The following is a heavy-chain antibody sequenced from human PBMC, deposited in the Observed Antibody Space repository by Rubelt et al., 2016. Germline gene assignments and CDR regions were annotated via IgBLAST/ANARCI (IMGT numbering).Heavy chain of an antibody. D-gene: IGHD6-19*01. CDR3: ARAVAEDDAFDI. J-gene: IGHJ3*02. V-gene: IGHV1-2*04. Sequence: QVQLVQSGAEVKKPGASVEVSCKASGYTFTTHGISWVRQAPGQGLEWMGWINPNSGGTNFEQKFQGWVTMTRDTSISAAYMELSRLRSDDTAVYYCARAVAEDDAFDIWGQGTMVTVSS. CDR1: GYTFTTHG. CDR2: INPNSGGT.